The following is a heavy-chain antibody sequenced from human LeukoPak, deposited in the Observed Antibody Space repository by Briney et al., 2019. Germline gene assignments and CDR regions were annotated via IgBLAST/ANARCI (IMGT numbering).Heavy chain of an antibody. J-gene: IGHJ6*03. CDR3: ARVPYYYYYMDV. V-gene: IGHV4-39*07. CDR2: IYYSGST. Sequence: SETLSLSCTVSGGSVSSSNYCWIWLRQPPGKGLEWIGSIYYSGSTYYNPSLKSRVTISVDTSKNQFSLKLSSVTAADTAVYYCARVPYYYYYMDVWGKGTTVTVSS. CDR1: GGSVSSSNYC.